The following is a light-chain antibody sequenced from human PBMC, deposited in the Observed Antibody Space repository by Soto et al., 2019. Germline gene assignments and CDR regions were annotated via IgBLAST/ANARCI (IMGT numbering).Light chain of an antibody. CDR2: DVS. Sequence: SVLTQPASVSGSPGQSITISCTGTSSDVGGYNYVSWYQQHPGKAPKLMIYDVSNRPSGVSNRFSGSKSGNTASLTISGLQAEDEDDYYCSSYTSSSPRVFGTGTKVTVL. CDR3: SSYTSSSPRV. J-gene: IGLJ1*01. V-gene: IGLV2-14*01. CDR1: SSDVGGYNY.